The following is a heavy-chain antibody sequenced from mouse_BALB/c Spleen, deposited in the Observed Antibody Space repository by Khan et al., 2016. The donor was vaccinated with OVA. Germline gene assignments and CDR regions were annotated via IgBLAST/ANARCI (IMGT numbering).Heavy chain of an antibody. CDR2: INPSTGYT. CDR3: TRRGRDGLFAF. J-gene: IGHJ3*01. V-gene: IGHV1-7*01. D-gene: IGHD2-3*01. CDR1: GYTFTTYW. Sequence: QVRLQQSGAELAKPGASVKMSCTASGYTFTTYWIHWIKQRPGQGLEWIGYINPSTGYTEYNQKFKDKATLTTDESSSAAYLQLSSLTSEDSAVYYCTRRGRDGLFAFWGQGTLVTVSA.